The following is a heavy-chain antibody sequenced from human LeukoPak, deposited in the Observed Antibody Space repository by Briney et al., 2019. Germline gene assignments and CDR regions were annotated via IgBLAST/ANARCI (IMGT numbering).Heavy chain of an antibody. V-gene: IGHV4-38-2*02. CDR2: IYHSGST. Sequence: SETLSLTCTISGYSISSGYYWGWIRQPPGKGLEWIGTIYHSGSTYYNPSLKSRVTISVDTSKNQFSLKLTSVTAADTAVYYCARVRGYCSSTICYRYYFDYWGQGTLVTVSS. CDR3: ARVRGYCSSTICYRYYFDY. D-gene: IGHD2-2*01. CDR1: GYSISSGYY. J-gene: IGHJ4*02.